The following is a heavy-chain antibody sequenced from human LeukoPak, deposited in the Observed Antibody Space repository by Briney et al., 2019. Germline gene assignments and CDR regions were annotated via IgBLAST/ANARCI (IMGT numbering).Heavy chain of an antibody. CDR2: IYASGRT. V-gene: IGHV4-4*07. CDR3: ASTYYDSLVV. Sequence: KPSETLSLTCTVSGGSISSYYWSWIRQPAGKGLEWIGRIYASGRTNYNPSLKSRVTMSVDTSKNQFSLKLSSVTAADTAVYYCASTYYDSLVVWGQGTLVTVSS. CDR1: GGSISSYY. J-gene: IGHJ4*02. D-gene: IGHD3-22*01.